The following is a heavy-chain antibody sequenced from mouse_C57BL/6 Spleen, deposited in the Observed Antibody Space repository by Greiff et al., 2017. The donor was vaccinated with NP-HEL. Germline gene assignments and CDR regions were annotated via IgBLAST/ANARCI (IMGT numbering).Heavy chain of an antibody. D-gene: IGHD3-3*01. V-gene: IGHV1-80*01. Sequence: VQLQQSGAELVKPGASVKISCKASGYAFSSYWMNWVKQRPGKGLEWIGQIYPGDGDTNYNGKFKGKATLTADKSSSTAYMQLSSLTSEDSAVYFCARSGDGRGNYYFDDWGQGTTLTVSS. CDR3: ARSGDGRGNYYFDD. CDR1: GYAFSSYW. CDR2: IYPGDGDT. J-gene: IGHJ2*01.